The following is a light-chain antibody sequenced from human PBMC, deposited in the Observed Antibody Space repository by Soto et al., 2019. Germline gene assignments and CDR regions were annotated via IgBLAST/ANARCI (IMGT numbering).Light chain of an antibody. CDR2: GAS. Sequence: EIVLTQSPGTLSLSPGERATLSCRASQSVSTSYLAWYQQKPDQAPRLLIYGASSRATGIPDRFSGSGSGTDFTLTISRLEPEDFPVYYCQQYGSSPIPCGQGPRLEIK. V-gene: IGKV3-20*01. CDR3: QQYGSSPIP. J-gene: IGKJ5*01. CDR1: QSVSTSY.